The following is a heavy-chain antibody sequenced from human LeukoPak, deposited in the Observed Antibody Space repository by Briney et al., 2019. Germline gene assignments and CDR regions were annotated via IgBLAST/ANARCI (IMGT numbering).Heavy chain of an antibody. CDR3: ARSLWGGAFDV. Sequence: SQTLSLTCAISGDSVSSNSGVWNWIRQSPSRGLGWLGKTYYRSKWYNDYAVSVKSRITINPDTSKNQFSLHLNSVTPEDTAVYYCARSLWGGAFDVWGQGTMVAVSS. CDR1: GDSVSSNSGV. J-gene: IGHJ3*01. V-gene: IGHV6-1*01. CDR2: TYYRSKWYN. D-gene: IGHD3-16*01.